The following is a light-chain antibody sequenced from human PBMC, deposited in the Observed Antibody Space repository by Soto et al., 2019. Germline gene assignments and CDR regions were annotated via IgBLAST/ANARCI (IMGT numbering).Light chain of an antibody. V-gene: IGKV3D-15*02. CDR1: QSVSSN. CDR3: QQYGSSPGLFT. Sequence: EIVMTQSPTILSVSPGERATLSCRASQSVSSNLAWYQQKPGQAPRLLIYGVYTRAPGIPARFSGSGSGTEFTLTISSLQSEDFAVYFCQQYGSSPGLFTFGPGSKVDFK. J-gene: IGKJ3*01. CDR2: GVY.